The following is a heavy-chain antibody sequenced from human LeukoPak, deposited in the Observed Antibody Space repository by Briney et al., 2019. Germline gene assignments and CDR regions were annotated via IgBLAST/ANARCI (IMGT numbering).Heavy chain of an antibody. J-gene: IGHJ4*02. CDR2: IYYSGST. Sequence: SETLSLTCTVSGGSISSYYWRWIRQPPGKGLEWIGYIYYSGSTNYNPSLKSRVTISVDTSKNQFSLELSSVTAADTAVYYCARGFSNHDYWGQGTLVTVSS. D-gene: IGHD6-13*01. CDR1: GGSISSYY. V-gene: IGHV4-59*01. CDR3: ARGFSNHDY.